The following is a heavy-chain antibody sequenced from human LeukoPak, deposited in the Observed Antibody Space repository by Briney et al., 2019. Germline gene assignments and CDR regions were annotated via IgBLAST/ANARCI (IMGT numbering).Heavy chain of an antibody. CDR1: GFTFSSYS. D-gene: IGHD3-10*01. Sequence: GGSLRLSCAASGFTFSSYSMNWVRQAPGKGLEWVGRIKSKTDGGTTDYAAPVKGRFTISRDDSKNTLYLQMNSLKTEDTAVYYCTTRITMVRGVDYWGQGTLVTVSS. J-gene: IGHJ4*02. CDR3: TTRITMVRGVDY. V-gene: IGHV3-15*01. CDR2: IKSKTDGGTT.